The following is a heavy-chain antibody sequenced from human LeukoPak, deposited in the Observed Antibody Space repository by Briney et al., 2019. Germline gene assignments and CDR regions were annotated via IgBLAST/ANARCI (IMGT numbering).Heavy chain of an antibody. J-gene: IGHJ4*02. V-gene: IGHV1-2*04. CDR3: VREGEGPLSKDFDY. D-gene: IGHD2/OR15-2a*01. CDR1: GFTFTDHY. CDR2: IGPHSTFT. Sequence: ASVKVSCKSSGFTFTDHYIHWVRQGTGQGLEWMGYIGPHSTFTSSPQEFQGWVTMTRDASMSTAYMELTRLTSDDTAVYYCVREGEGPLSKDFDYWGQGTLVTVSS.